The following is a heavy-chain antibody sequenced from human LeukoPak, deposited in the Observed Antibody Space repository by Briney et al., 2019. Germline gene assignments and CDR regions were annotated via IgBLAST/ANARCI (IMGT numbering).Heavy chain of an antibody. CDR2: MNPKSGNT. D-gene: IGHD1-26*01. V-gene: IGHV1-8*01. Sequence: SVKVSCTASGDTFTSYDIKSVRQGPGEGPERMGWMNPKSGNTVYAQTFQGGVTMPRKTSISTASMELSRLRAEDTAVYYCARVNRGWELLRSTGDYYYYYYIDVWGKGTTVTVSS. J-gene: IGHJ6*03. CDR3: ARVNRGWELLRSTGDYYYYYYIDV. CDR1: GDTFTSYD.